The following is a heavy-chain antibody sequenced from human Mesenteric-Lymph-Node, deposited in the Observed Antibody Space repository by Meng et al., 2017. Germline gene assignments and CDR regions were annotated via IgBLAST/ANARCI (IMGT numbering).Heavy chain of an antibody. CDR2: ITPFNGNT. CDR3: ARDVGRFGELQFDP. V-gene: IGHV1-45*02. Sequence: QMQLVQSGAEVKKTGSSVKVSCKASGYTFTYRYLHWVRQAPGQALEWMGWITPFNGNTNYAQKFQGRVTMTTDTSTSTAYMELRSLRSDDTAVYYCARDVGRFGELQFDPWGQGTLVTVSS. D-gene: IGHD3-10*01. CDR1: GYTFTYRY. J-gene: IGHJ5*02.